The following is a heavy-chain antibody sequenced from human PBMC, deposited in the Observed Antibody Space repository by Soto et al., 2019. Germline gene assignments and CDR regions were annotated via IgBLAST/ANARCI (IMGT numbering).Heavy chain of an antibody. D-gene: IGHD4-17*01. Sequence: QVQLVESGGGVVQPGRSLRLSCAASGFTFSSYGMHWVRQAPGKGLEWVAVISYDGSNKYYADSVNGRLTISRDNTKNTLYLQMNSLRAEDTAVYYCAKVTGDYGYHYGIDVWGQGTTVT. CDR1: GFTFSSYG. J-gene: IGHJ6*02. V-gene: IGHV3-30*18. CDR2: ISYDGSNK. CDR3: AKVTGDYGYHYGIDV.